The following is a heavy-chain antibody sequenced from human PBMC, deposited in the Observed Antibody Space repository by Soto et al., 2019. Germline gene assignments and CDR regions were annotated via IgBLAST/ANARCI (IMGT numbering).Heavy chain of an antibody. CDR1: GFTFSSYA. CDR2: ISYDGSNK. D-gene: IGHD4-4*01. V-gene: IGHV3-30-3*01. Sequence: QVQLVESGGGVVQPGRSLRLSCAASGFTFSSYAMHWVRQAPGKGLEWVAVISYDGSNKYYADSVKGRSTISRDNSKNAPYLQMNSLRAEDTAVYYWARPLWRNDYNWGYFDLWGRGTLVTVSS. J-gene: IGHJ2*01. CDR3: ARPLWRNDYNWGYFDL.